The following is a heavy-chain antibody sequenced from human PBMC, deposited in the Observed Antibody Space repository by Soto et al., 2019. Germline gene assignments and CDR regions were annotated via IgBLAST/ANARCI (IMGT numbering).Heavy chain of an antibody. J-gene: IGHJ4*02. Sequence: PSETLSLTCSVSGGSISSSSYSWGWIRQPPGKGLEWIGNIHYNGNTKYSPSLKSRVTMSVDTSKNHFSLKLISVTTADTAVYFCAREGNLGRWIQPLDSWGQGTLVTVSS. D-gene: IGHD2-2*03. V-gene: IGHV4-61*03. CDR3: AREGNLGRWIQPLDS. CDR1: GGSISSSSYS. CDR2: IHYNGNT.